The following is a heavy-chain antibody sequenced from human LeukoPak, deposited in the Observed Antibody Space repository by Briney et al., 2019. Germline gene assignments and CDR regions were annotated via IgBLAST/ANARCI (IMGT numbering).Heavy chain of an antibody. CDR2: VSNSATT. CDR3: ARGNTGSFDP. V-gene: IGHV4-59*01. D-gene: IGHD1-26*01. J-gene: IGHJ5*02. CDR1: GGSISSYS. Sequence: SETLSLTCTVPGGSISSYSWSWIRQPPGKGLEWIGFVSNSATTNYNPSLTSRVTMSVDTAKNQFSLRLTSVTAADTAVYYCARGNTGSFDPWGQGTLVTVSS.